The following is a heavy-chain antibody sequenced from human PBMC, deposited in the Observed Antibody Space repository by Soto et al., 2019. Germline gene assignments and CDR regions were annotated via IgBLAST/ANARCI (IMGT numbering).Heavy chain of an antibody. CDR1: GGSFSGYY. D-gene: IGHD3-9*01. Sequence: QVQLQQWGAGLLKPSETLSLTCAVYGGSFSGYYWSWIRQPPGKGLEWIGEINHSGSTNYNPSLKSRVTISVDTSKNQFSRKLSSVTAADTAVYYCARLRNDMLTGYHQIFDYGGQGTLVTVSS. CDR2: INHSGST. V-gene: IGHV4-34*01. J-gene: IGHJ4*02. CDR3: ARLRNDMLTGYHQIFDY.